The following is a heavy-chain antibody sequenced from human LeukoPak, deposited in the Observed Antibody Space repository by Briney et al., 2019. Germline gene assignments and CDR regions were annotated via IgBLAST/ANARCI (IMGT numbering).Heavy chain of an antibody. CDR2: IMPNGETR. J-gene: IGHJ4*02. CDR1: GFSFSNYV. Sequence: GGSLRLSCAASGFSFSNYVMHWVRQAPGKGLEYVSAIMPNGETRGYANSMKGRFTISRDNSKNTLYLQMGSLRAEDMAVYYCAREDPPGSTWFDYWGQGTLVAVSS. V-gene: IGHV3-64*01. CDR3: AREDPPGSTWFDY. D-gene: IGHD6-13*01.